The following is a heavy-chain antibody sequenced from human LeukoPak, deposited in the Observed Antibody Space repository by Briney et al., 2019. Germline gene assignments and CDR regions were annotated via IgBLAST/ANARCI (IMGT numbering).Heavy chain of an antibody. CDR3: ARDYSIAAAGLGLDY. V-gene: IGHV1-2*02. CDR1: GYTFTGYY. J-gene: IGHJ4*02. D-gene: IGHD6-13*01. Sequence: GASVKVSCKASGYTFTGYYMHWVRQAPGQGLEWMGLINPNSGGTNYAQKFQGRVTMTRDTSISTAYMELSRLRCDDTAVYYCARDYSIAAAGLGLDYWGQGTLVTVSS. CDR2: INPNSGGT.